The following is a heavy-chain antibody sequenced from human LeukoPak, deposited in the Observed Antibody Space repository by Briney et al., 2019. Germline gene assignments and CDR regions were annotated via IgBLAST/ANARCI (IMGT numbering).Heavy chain of an antibody. CDR2: ISGSGGST. D-gene: IGHD3-3*01. J-gene: IGHJ4*02. Sequence: PGGSLRLSCAASGFTFSSYGMSWVRQAPGKGLEWVSAISGSGGSTYYADSVKGRFTISRDNSKNTLYLQMNSLRAEDTAVYYCAKSPLRTRILLDYWGQGTLVTVSS. V-gene: IGHV3-23*01. CDR3: AKSPLRTRILLDY. CDR1: GFTFSSYG.